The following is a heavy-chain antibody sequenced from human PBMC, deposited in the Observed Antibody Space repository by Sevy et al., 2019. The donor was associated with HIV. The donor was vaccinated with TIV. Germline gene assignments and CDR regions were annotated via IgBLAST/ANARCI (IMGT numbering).Heavy chain of an antibody. CDR3: ARALGDYYGSGSYYRGRTDNWFDP. D-gene: IGHD3-10*01. Sequence: GESLKISCKGSGYSFTSYWIGCVRQMPGKGLEWMGIIYPGDSDTRYSPSFQGQVTISADKSISTAYLQWSSLKASDTAMYYCARALGDYYGSGSYYRGRTDNWFDPWGQGTLVTVSS. V-gene: IGHV5-51*01. CDR2: IYPGDSDT. CDR1: GYSFTSYW. J-gene: IGHJ5*02.